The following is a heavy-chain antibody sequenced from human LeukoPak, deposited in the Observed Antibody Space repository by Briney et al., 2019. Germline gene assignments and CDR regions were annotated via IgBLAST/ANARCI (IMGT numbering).Heavy chain of an antibody. CDR3: AKGRGNYYRSYFDY. CDR1: GFTFSSYA. CDR2: ISGSGGST. V-gene: IGHV3-23*01. Sequence: GGSLRLSCAASGFTFSSYAMSWVRQAPGNGLEWVSGISGSGGSTYYVDSVKGRFTISRDYSKNTLYLQMNSLRAEDTAVYYCAKGRGNYYRSYFDYWGQGTLVTVSS. J-gene: IGHJ4*02. D-gene: IGHD1-26*01.